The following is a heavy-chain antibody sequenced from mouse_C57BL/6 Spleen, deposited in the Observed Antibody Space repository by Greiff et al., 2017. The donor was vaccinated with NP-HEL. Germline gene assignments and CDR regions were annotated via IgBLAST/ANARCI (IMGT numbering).Heavy chain of an antibody. CDR2: IWSGGST. CDR3: ASYYGSSFFAY. Sequence: QVQLQQSGPGLVQPSQSLSITCTVSGFSLTSYGVHWVRQPPGKGLEWLGVIWSGGSTDYNAAFISRLSISKDNSKSQVFFKMNRLQADDTAIYYCASYYGSSFFAYWGQGTLVTVSA. J-gene: IGHJ3*01. CDR1: GFSLTSYG. V-gene: IGHV2-4*02. D-gene: IGHD1-1*01.